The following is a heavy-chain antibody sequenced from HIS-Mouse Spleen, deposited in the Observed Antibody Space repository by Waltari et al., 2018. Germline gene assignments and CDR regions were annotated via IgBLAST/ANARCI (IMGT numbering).Heavy chain of an antibody. V-gene: IGHV3-15*01. Sequence: EVQLVESGVCLVKPGGSLRLSCGASGFTFSNAWRSWVGQATGNGREWGGRIKSKTDGGTTDYAAPVKGRFTISRDDSKNTLYLQLNSLKTEDTAVYYCTTDVCERGWMNAFDIWGQGTMVTVSS. CDR2: IKSKTDGGTT. J-gene: IGHJ3*02. D-gene: IGHD5-12*01. CDR3: TTDVCERGWMNAFDI. CDR1: GFTFSNAW.